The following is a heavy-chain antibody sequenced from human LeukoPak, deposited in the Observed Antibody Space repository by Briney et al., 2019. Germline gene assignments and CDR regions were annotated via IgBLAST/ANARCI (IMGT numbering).Heavy chain of an antibody. CDR2: IYYSGST. J-gene: IGHJ6*02. V-gene: IGHV4-59*01. CDR1: GGSISSYY. D-gene: IGHD2-2*01. Sequence: SETLSLTCTVSGGSISSYYWSWIRQPPGKGLEWIGYIYYSGSTNYNPSLKSRVTISVDTSKNQFSLKLSSVTAADTAVYYCARGVVGVSYYGMDVWGQGTTVTVSS. CDR3: ARGVVGVSYYGMDV.